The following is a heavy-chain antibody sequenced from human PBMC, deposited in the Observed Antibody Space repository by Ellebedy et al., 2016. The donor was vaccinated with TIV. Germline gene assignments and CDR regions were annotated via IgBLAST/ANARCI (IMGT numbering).Heavy chain of an antibody. J-gene: IGHJ6*03. D-gene: IGHD2-21*02. CDR1: GFAFSSYD. CDR3: ARGPSGGDWYYYMDV. Sequence: GESLKISCAASGFAFSSYDMHWVRQVTGKGLEWVSAIGTAGDTYYPGSVKGRFTISRENAKNSLYLQMNSLRAGDTAVYYCARGPSGGDWYYYMDVWGKGTTVTVSS. V-gene: IGHV3-13*01. CDR2: IGTAGDT.